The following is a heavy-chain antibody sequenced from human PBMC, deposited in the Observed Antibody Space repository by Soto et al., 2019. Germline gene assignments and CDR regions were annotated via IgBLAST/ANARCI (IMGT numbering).Heavy chain of an antibody. V-gene: IGHV3-11*06. Sequence: GGSLRLSCAASGFTFSDYYMSWIRQAPGKGLEWVSYISSSSSYTNYADSVKGRFTISRDNAKNSLYLQMNSLRAEDTAVYYCARGSGPPQTGTDAFDIWGQGTMVTVSS. J-gene: IGHJ3*02. CDR3: ARGSGPPQTGTDAFDI. D-gene: IGHD1-1*01. CDR2: ISSSSSYT. CDR1: GFTFSDYY.